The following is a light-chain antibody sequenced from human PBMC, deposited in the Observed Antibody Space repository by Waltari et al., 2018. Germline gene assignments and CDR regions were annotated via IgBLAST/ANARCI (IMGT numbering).Light chain of an antibody. V-gene: IGLV3-21*02. CDR2: DDI. CDR3: QVWDSSSDHVV. J-gene: IGLJ2*01. Sequence: SYVLTQPPSVSVAPGQTASISCGGDKIASQSVHWYQQKSGQAPLLVVYDDIDRPSGFPPRFSGAKSGNTTTLTISRVEAGDEADYYCQVWDSSSDHVVFGGGTKLTVL. CDR1: KIASQS.